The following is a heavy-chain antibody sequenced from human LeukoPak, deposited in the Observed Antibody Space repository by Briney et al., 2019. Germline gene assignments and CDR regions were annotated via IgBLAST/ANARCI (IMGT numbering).Heavy chain of an antibody. V-gene: IGHV3-49*04. CDR1: GFTFGDSA. D-gene: IGHD1-26*01. Sequence: PGGSLRLSCTTSGFTFGDSAMSWVRQAPGKGLEWLGFIRSAHYCGTTEYVASVRGRFTISRDHSKSIAYLQMNSLKTEDTAVYHRTGEVDTRSPYWGQGTPVTVSS. CDR2: IRSAHYCGTT. J-gene: IGHJ4*02. CDR3: TGEVDTRSPY.